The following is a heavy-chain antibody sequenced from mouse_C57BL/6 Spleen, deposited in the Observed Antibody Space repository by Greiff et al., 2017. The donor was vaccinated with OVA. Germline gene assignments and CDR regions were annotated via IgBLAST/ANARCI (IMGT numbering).Heavy chain of an antibody. CDR1: GYTFTDYN. CDR3: ARRGNFAWLAY. V-gene: IGHV1-18*01. J-gene: IGHJ3*01. D-gene: IGHD2-1*01. CDR2: INPNNGGT. Sequence: EVQLQQSGPELVKPGASVKIPCKASGYTFTDYNMDWVKQSHGKSLEWIGDINPNNGGTIYNQKFKGKATLTVDKSSSTAYMELRSLTSEDTAVYYCARRGNFAWLAYWGQGTLVTVSA.